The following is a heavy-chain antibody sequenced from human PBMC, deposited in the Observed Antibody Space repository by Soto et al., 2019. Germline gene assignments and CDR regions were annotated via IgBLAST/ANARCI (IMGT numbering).Heavy chain of an antibody. CDR3: AKDHGTYGPNWIDS. CDR2: IHHSETT. V-gene: IGHV4-4*02. J-gene: IGHJ5*01. D-gene: IGHD3-10*01. CDR1: GAPITSNNW. Sequence: SETLSLTCAVSGAPITSNNWWAWLRRSPGKGLEWIGEIHHSETTNYNPSLNSRVSISVDKSKNQFSLKLNSVTAEDTAVYYCAKDHGTYGPNWIDSWGQGTLVTVSX.